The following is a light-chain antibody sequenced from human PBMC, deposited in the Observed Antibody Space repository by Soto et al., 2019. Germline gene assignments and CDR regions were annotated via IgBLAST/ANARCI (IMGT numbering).Light chain of an antibody. V-gene: IGKV3-11*01. CDR3: QLRTT. CDR1: QSLINS. J-gene: IGKJ5*01. CDR2: DAS. Sequence: EIVLTQSPATLSLSPGEKATLSCRASQSLINSLAWYQQKPGQAPRLLIYDASDRAAGLPARCSGSESRTDFTLTISGLYPDYFALYYCQLRTTFGQGTRLDIK.